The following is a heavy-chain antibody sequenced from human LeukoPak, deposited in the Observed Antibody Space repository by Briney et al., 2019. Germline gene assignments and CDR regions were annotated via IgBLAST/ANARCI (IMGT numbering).Heavy chain of an antibody. Sequence: PGESLRLSCAASGFTFSDYVMIWVRQAPGKGLEWVSGITASGDRTFYGDSVRGRFTMSRDNSKNTVYLQMNSLRVDDTAVYYCAKSPNWRGYSYGWEYYFDYWGQGTLVTVSS. D-gene: IGHD5-18*01. J-gene: IGHJ4*02. CDR2: ITASGDRT. CDR3: AKSPNWRGYSYGWEYYFDY. CDR1: GFTFSDYV. V-gene: IGHV3-23*01.